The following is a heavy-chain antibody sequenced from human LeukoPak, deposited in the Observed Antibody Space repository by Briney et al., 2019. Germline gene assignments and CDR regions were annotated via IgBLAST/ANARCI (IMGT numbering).Heavy chain of an antibody. CDR3: ARDGVEFYNWFDP. V-gene: IGHV3-30*04. Sequence: PGRSLRLSCAASGFTFSSYAMHWVRQAPGKGLEWVAVISYDGSNKYYADSVKGRFTISRDNSKNTLYLQMNSLRAEDTAVYYCARDGVEFYNWFDPWGQGTLVTVSS. D-gene: IGHD2-21*01. CDR2: ISYDGSNK. CDR1: GFTFSSYA. J-gene: IGHJ5*02.